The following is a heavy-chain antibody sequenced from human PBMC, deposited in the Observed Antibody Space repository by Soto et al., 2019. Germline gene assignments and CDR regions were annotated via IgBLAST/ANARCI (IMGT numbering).Heavy chain of an antibody. CDR3: AKDAVYKDGLWLMDQ. CDR1: GFTFSSYG. V-gene: IGHV3-33*06. CDR2: IWYDGSNK. J-gene: IGHJ4*02. Sequence: GGSLRLSCAASGFTFSSYGMHWVRQAPGKGLEWVAVIWYDGSNKYYADSVKGRFTISKDNSKNILYLQMDSPRVDDTAVYFCAKDAVYKDGLWLMDQWGQGTQVTVSS. D-gene: IGHD2-21*01.